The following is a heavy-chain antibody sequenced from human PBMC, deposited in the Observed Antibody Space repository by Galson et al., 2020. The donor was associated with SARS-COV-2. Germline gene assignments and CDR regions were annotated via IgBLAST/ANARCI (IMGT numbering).Heavy chain of an antibody. CDR3: ARDPGGGWPYYFDS. CDR2: ISTYNGNT. V-gene: IGHV1-18*01. Sequence: ASVKVSCKASGYTFTSYSITWVRQAPGQGLKWLGWISTYNGNTKFAQGLQGRLSMTTDTSTSTAYMHLRDLTSDDTAVYYCARDPGGGWPYYFDSWGQGALVTVSS. D-gene: IGHD6-19*01. CDR1: GYTFTSYS. J-gene: IGHJ4*02.